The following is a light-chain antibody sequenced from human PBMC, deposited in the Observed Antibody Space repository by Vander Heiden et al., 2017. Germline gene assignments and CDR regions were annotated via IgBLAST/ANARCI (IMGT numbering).Light chain of an antibody. CDR3: AAWDDSLSGHVV. V-gene: IGLV1-47*02. J-gene: IGLJ2*01. CDR1: SSNIGSNY. Sequence: QSVLTQPPSPSGTPGQRVTISCSGSSSNIGSNYVYWYQQLPGTAPKLLIYSNNQRPSGVPDRFSGSKSGTSASLAISGLRSEDEADYYCAAWDDSLSGHVVFGGGTKLTVL. CDR2: SNN.